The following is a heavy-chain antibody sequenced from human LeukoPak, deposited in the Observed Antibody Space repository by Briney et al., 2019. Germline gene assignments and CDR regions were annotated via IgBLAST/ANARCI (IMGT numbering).Heavy chain of an antibody. J-gene: IGHJ4*02. CDR1: GGSVSSGSYY. CDR3: ARVVTTGSYFDY. CDR2: IYYSGNT. V-gene: IGHV4-61*01. D-gene: IGHD4-17*01. Sequence: PSETLSLTCTVSGGSVSSGSYYWSCVRQPPGKGLEWIAYIYYSGNTNYNPSLKSRVTISVDTSKNQFSLKLTSVTAADTAVYYCARVVTTGSYFDYWGQGTLVTVSS.